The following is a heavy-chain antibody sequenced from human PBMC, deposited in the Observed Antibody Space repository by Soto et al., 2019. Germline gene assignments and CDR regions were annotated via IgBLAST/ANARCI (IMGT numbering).Heavy chain of an antibody. CDR1: GFTFSSYA. CDR2: ISGSDGST. J-gene: IGHJ3*02. Sequence: GGSLRLSCAASGFTFSSYAMSWVRQAPGKGLEWVSAISGSDGSTYYAESVKGRFTISRDNSKNTLFLQMNSLRDEDTAVYYCAMTFYTSETKQAFDIWGQETMVTVSS. CDR3: AMTFYTSETKQAFDI. V-gene: IGHV3-23*01. D-gene: IGHD4-17*01.